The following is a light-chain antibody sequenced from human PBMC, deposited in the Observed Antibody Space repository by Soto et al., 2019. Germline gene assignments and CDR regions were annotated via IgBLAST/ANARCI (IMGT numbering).Light chain of an antibody. CDR2: EGN. CDR1: SSDVGSYNL. Sequence: QSALTQPASVSGSPGQSITISCTGTSSDVGSYNLVSWYQQHPGKAPKLMISEGNKRPSGISNRFSGSKSGNTASLTISGLQAEDEADYYCCSFATSGTWVFGRGTKLTVL. V-gene: IGLV2-23*01. CDR3: CSFATSGTWV. J-gene: IGLJ3*02.